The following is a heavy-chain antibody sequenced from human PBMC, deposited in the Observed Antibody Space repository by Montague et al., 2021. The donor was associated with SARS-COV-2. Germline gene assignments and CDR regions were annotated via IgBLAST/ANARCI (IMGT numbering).Heavy chain of an antibody. J-gene: IGHJ6*02. CDR1: GGSFSGYY. Sequence: SETLSLTCTVYGGSFSGYYWSWIRQPPGKGLEWIGEINHSGSTNYNPSLKSRVTISVDTSKNQFSLKLSSVTAADTAVYYCARGQTHGGYFYGMDVWGQGTTVTVSS. V-gene: IGHV4-34*01. D-gene: IGHD4-23*01. CDR2: INHSGST. CDR3: ARGQTHGGYFYGMDV.